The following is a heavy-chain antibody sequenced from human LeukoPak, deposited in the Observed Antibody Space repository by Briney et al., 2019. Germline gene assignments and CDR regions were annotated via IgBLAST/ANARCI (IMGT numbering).Heavy chain of an antibody. D-gene: IGHD3-22*01. CDR2: INAGSGNT. V-gene: IGHV1-3*01. CDR3: ARDPEYYYDSSGYYQDDY. J-gene: IGHJ4*02. CDR1: GYTFSSHA. Sequence: ASVKVSCKASGYTFSSHALHWVRQAPGQRLEWMGWINAGSGNTKYSQKFQGRVTITADESTSTAYMELSSLRSEDTAVYYCARDPEYYYDSSGYYQDDYWGQGTLVTVSS.